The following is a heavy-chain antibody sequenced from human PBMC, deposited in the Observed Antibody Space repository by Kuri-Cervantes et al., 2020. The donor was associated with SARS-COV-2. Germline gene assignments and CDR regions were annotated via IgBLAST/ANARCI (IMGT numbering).Heavy chain of an antibody. Sequence: GGSLRLSCAASGLTFSSYSMNWVRQAPGKGLEWVSSISSSSSYIYYADSVKGRFTISRDNAKNSLYLQMNSLRAEDTAVYYCARNPGAYGGFDPWGQGTLVTVSS. D-gene: IGHD3-10*01. CDR3: ARNPGAYGGFDP. J-gene: IGHJ5*02. V-gene: IGHV3-21*01. CDR1: GLTFSSYS. CDR2: ISSSSSYI.